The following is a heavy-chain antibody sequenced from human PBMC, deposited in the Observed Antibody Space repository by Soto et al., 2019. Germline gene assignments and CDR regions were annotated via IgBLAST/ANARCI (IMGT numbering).Heavy chain of an antibody. Sequence: TGGSLRLSCAASGFTFSSYAMSWVRQAPGKGLEWVSAISGSGGSTYYADSVKGRFTISRDNSKNTLYLQMNSLRAEDTAVYYCAKDLRQWLRNYYYGMDVWGQGTTVTVSS. D-gene: IGHD6-19*01. CDR1: GFTFSSYA. CDR2: ISGSGGST. V-gene: IGHV3-23*01. CDR3: AKDLRQWLRNYYYGMDV. J-gene: IGHJ6*02.